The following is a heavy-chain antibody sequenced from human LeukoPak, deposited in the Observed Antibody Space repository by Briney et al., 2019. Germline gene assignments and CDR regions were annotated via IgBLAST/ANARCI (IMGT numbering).Heavy chain of an antibody. CDR1: GFTFSSYA. CDR3: ASLSGWYKENY. Sequence: PGGSLRLSCAASGFTFSSYAMHWVRQAPGKGLEWVAVISYDGSNKYYADSVKGRFTISRDNSKNTLYLQMNSLRAADTAVYYCASLSGWYKENYWGQGTLVTVSS. V-gene: IGHV3-30-3*01. D-gene: IGHD6-19*01. CDR2: ISYDGSNK. J-gene: IGHJ4*02.